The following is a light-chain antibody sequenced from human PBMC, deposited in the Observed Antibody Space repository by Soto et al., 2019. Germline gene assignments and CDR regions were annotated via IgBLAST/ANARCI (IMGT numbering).Light chain of an antibody. Sequence: EIVLTQSPGTLSLSPGERATLSCRASQSVSSSYLAWYQQKPGQAPRLLIYGASSSATGIPDRFSGSGSGTSFTLTSSRLEPEDFAVYYCQQYGSSKTFGEGTKLEIK. J-gene: IGKJ2*01. CDR3: QQYGSSKT. CDR1: QSVSSSY. V-gene: IGKV3-20*01. CDR2: GAS.